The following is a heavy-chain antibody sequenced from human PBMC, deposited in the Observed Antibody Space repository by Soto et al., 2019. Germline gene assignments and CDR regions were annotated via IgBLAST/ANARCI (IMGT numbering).Heavy chain of an antibody. V-gene: IGHV4-31*11. CDR3: AIGKRPLAMFFDY. CDR2: ISYSGNT. CDR1: GGSITSGAYF. D-gene: IGHD6-25*01. Sequence: QVQLQVSGPGLVKPSQTLSLTCANTGGSITSGAYFWTWIRQLPGKGLEWIGHISYSGNTDYNPSLKSRVTLSRDTSKNQFSLTLSAVTAADTAVYYCAIGKRPLAMFFDYWGQGTLVTVSS. J-gene: IGHJ4*02.